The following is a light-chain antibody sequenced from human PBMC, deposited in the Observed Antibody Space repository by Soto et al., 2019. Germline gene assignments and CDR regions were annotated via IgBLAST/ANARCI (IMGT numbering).Light chain of an antibody. CDR1: SSDVGGYNY. V-gene: IGLV2-14*01. J-gene: IGLJ1*01. CDR3: SSYTTISTYV. CDR2: EVS. Sequence: QSVLTQPASVSGSPGQSITISCTGTSSDVGGYNYVSWYQQYPGKAPKLMIYEVSNRPSGVSNRFSGSKSGNTASLTISGLQAEDEADYYCSSYTTISTYVFGTGTKLTVL.